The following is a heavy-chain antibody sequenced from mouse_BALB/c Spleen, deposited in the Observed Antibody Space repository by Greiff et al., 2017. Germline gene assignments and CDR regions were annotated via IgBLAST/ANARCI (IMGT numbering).Heavy chain of an antibody. CDR3: ARHYGSSYYFDY. J-gene: IGHJ2*01. CDR1: GFTFSSYG. V-gene: IGHV5-6*01. Sequence: EVKLMESGGDLVKPGGSLKLSCAASGFTFSSYGMSWVRQTPDKRLEWVATISSGGSYTYYPDSVKGRFTISRDNAKNTLYLQMSSLKSEDTAMYYCARHYGSSYYFDYGGQGTTLTVSS. CDR2: ISSGGSYT. D-gene: IGHD1-1*01.